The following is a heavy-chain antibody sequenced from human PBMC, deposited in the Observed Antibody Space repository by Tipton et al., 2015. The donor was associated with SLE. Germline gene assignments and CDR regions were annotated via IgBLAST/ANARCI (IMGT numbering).Heavy chain of an antibody. CDR3: AREGLHYDILTGLLGRGYYFDH. Sequence: TLSLTCTVSGGSITGYYWGWIRQSPGKGLEWIGDIYYSGSTNYNPSLKGRVTISVDASNNQLSLRLASVTAADAAVYYCAREGLHYDILTGLLGRGYYFDHWGQGALVTVSS. CDR2: IYYSGST. D-gene: IGHD3-9*01. CDR1: GGSITGYY. J-gene: IGHJ4*02. V-gene: IGHV4-59*01.